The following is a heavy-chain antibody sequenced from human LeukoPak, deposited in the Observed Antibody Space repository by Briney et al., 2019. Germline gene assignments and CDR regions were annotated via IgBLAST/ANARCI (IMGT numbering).Heavy chain of an antibody. V-gene: IGHV4-30-4*01. D-gene: IGHD7-27*01. Sequence: SETLSLTCTVSGGSISSGDYYWSWIRQPPGKGLEWIGYIYYSGSTYYNPSLKSRVTISVDTSKNQFSLKLSSVTAADTAVYYCARDNTAGDIDYWGQGTLVTVSS. J-gene: IGHJ4*02. CDR3: ARDNTAGDIDY. CDR2: IYYSGST. CDR1: GGSISSGDYY.